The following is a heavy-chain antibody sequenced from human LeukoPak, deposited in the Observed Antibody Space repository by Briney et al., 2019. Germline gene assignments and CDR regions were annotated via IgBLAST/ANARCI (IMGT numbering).Heavy chain of an antibody. CDR2: INPDSGST. Sequence: ASVKVSCKGSGYTFTDYYIHWVRQAPGQGLEWMGWINPDSGSTTYVRNFQGRVTMTRDPAINTAYMELNTLRSDDTALYFCARDHRHTSDYQDFDYWGQGTLVTVSS. CDR3: ARDHRHTSDYQDFDY. J-gene: IGHJ4*02. CDR1: GYTFTDYY. D-gene: IGHD5-12*01. V-gene: IGHV1-2*02.